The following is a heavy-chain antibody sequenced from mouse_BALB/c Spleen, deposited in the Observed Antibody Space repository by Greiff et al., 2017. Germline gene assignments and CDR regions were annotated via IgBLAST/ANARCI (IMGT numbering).Heavy chain of an antibody. V-gene: IGHV5-17*02. CDR2: ISSGSSTI. Sequence: EVQRVESGGGLVQPGGSRKLSCAASGFTFSSFGMHWVRQAPEKGLEWVAYISSGSSTIYYADTVKGRFTISRDNPKNTLFLQMTSLRSEDTAMYYCAREHFAYWGQGTLVTVSA. J-gene: IGHJ3*01. CDR1: GFTFSSFG. CDR3: AREHFAY.